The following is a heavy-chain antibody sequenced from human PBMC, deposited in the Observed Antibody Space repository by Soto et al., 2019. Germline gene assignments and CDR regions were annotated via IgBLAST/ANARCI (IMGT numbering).Heavy chain of an antibody. D-gene: IGHD2-15*01. J-gene: IGHJ6*02. Sequence: SETLSLTCSVSGGSIMSYYRTWIRQAAGKGQEWIGRIYTSGSTNYNPSLKGRVTMSVDTSKNQFSLRLSSVTAADTAVYYCASDLCRGGIDVWGQGTTVTVCS. CDR3: ASDLCRGGIDV. CDR2: IYTSGST. CDR1: GGSIMSYY. V-gene: IGHV4-4*07.